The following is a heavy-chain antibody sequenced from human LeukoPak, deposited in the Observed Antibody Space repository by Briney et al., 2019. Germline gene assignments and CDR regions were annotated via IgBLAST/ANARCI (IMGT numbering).Heavy chain of an antibody. J-gene: IGHJ3*02. CDR2: INPNSGGT. CDR3: AAYCSGGSCYSYTMQAFDI. D-gene: IGHD2-15*01. CDR1: GYTFTGYY. Sequence: ASVKVSFKASGYTFTGYYMHWVRQAPGQGLEWMGWINPNSGGTNYAQKFQGRVTMTRDPSISTAYMELTRLRSDDTAVYYCAAYCSGGSCYSYTMQAFDIWGQGTMVTVSS. V-gene: IGHV1-2*02.